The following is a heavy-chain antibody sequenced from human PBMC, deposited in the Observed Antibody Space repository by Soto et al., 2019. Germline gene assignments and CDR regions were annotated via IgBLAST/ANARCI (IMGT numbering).Heavy chain of an antibody. D-gene: IGHD3-22*01. CDR3: AREGEQTYYYDSSGYRSYYYYGMDV. CDR1: GYTFTSYG. V-gene: IGHV1-18*01. CDR2: ISAYNGNT. Sequence: ASVKVSCKASGYTFTSYGISWVRQAPGQGLEWMGWISAYNGNTNYAQKLQGRVTMTTDTSTSTAYMELRSLRSDDTAVYYCAREGEQTYYYDSSGYRSYYYYGMDVWGQGTTVTVSS. J-gene: IGHJ6*02.